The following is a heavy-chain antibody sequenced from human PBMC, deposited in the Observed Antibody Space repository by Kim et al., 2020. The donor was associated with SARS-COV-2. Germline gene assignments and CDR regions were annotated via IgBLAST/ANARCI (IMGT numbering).Heavy chain of an antibody. CDR2: IYYSGST. J-gene: IGHJ4*02. CDR1: GGSISSSSYY. V-gene: IGHV4-39*01. D-gene: IGHD6-19*01. CDR3: ARLAVDEPFDY. Sequence: SETLSLTCTVSGGSISSSSYYWGWIRQPPGKGLEWIGSIYYSGSTYYNPSLKSRVTISVDTSKNQFSLKLSSVTAADTAVHYCARLAVDEPFDYWGQGTLVTVSS.